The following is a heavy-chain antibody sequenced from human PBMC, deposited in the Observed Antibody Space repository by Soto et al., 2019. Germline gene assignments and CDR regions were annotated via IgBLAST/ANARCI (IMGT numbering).Heavy chain of an antibody. CDR3: AGCSSTSCSYRTYYYYYYMDV. CDR2: ISGSGGST. Sequence: GESLKISCAASGFTFSSYAMSWVRQAPGKGLEWVSAISGSGGSTYYADSVKGRFTISRDNSKNTLYLQMNSLRAEDTAVYYCAGCSSTSCSYRTYYYYYYMDVWGKGTTVTVSS. CDR1: GFTFSSYA. D-gene: IGHD2-2*01. V-gene: IGHV3-23*01. J-gene: IGHJ6*03.